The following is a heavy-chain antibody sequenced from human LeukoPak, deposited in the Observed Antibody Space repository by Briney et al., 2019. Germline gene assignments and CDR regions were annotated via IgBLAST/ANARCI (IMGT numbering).Heavy chain of an antibody. Sequence: SETLSLTCTVSGGSISSYYWSWIRQPPGKGVEWIGYIYYSGSTNYNPSLKSRVTMSVDTSKNQFSLKLRSVTAADTAVYYCARDRIYGSGSDHFDYWGQGTLVTVSS. CDR3: ARDRIYGSGSDHFDY. CDR2: IYYSGST. D-gene: IGHD3-10*01. V-gene: IGHV4-59*12. J-gene: IGHJ4*02. CDR1: GGSISSYY.